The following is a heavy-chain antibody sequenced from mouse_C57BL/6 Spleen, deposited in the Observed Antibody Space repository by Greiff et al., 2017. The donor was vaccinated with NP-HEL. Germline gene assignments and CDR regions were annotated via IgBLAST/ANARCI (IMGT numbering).Heavy chain of an antibody. J-gene: IGHJ3*01. CDR2: IDPSGRDT. D-gene: IGHD1-1*01. V-gene: IGHV1-69*01. CDR3: ARSYYGSSYEAY. CDR1: GCTVTSYW. Sequence: QPGAELVMPGESGKMGCKVFGCTVTSYWSHWVKQRPGQGLEWIGEIDPSGRDTNYNQKFKGKSTLTVDKSSSTAYMQLSSLTSEDSAVYYCARSYYGSSYEAYWGQETLVTVSA.